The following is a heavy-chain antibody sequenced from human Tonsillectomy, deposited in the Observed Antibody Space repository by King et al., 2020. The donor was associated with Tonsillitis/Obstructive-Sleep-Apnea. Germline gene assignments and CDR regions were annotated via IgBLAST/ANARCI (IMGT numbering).Heavy chain of an antibody. CDR1: GFTFDDYG. V-gene: IGHV3-20*04. Sequence: VQLVESGGGVVRPGGSLRLSCAASGFTFDDYGMSWVRQAPGKGLEWVSGITWNGGSTGYADFVKGRFTISRDNAKNSLYLQMNSLRAVDTAWYYCASHNYDYIWGSYLGGFDYWGQGTLVTVSS. CDR3: ASHNYDYIWGSYLGGFDY. D-gene: IGHD3-16*01. CDR2: ITWNGGST. J-gene: IGHJ4*02.